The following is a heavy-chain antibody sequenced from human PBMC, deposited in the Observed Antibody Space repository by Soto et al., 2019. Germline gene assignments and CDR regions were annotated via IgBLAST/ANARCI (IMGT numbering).Heavy chain of an antibody. CDR2: IYYRGST. CDR3: ARFNWYFDL. J-gene: IGHJ2*01. V-gene: IGHV4-59*01. CDR1: GGSISSYY. Sequence: QVQLQESGPGLVKPSETLSLTCTVSGGSISSYYWSWIRQPPGKGLEWIGYIYYRGSTNYNPSLKSRVTISVDRSKNQFSLKLSSVTAADTAMYYCARFNWYFDLWGRGTLVTVSS.